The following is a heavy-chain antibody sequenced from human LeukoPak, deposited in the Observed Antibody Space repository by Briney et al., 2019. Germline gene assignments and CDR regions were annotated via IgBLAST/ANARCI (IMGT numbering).Heavy chain of an antibody. Sequence: SETLSLTCAVSGYSISSGYYWGWIRQPPGKGLEWIGSIYHSGSTYYNPSLKSRVTISVDTSKNQFSLKLSSVTAADTAMYYCARRRGRSYDILTGNSNYFDYWGQGTLVTVSS. CDR3: ARRRGRSYDILTGNSNYFDY. D-gene: IGHD3-9*01. V-gene: IGHV4-38-2*01. J-gene: IGHJ4*02. CDR1: GYSISSGYY. CDR2: IYHSGST.